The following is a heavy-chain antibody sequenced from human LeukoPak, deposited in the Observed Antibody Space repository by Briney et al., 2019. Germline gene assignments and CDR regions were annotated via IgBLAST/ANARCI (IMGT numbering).Heavy chain of an antibody. J-gene: IGHJ4*02. CDR3: ARLWGSVGAPGFDY. CDR1: GRTFSSYA. CDR2: IIPIFGTA. V-gene: IGHV1-69*05. D-gene: IGHD1-26*01. Sequence: ASVKVSRKASGRTFSSYAISWVRQAPGQGLEWMGRIIPIFGTANYAQKFQGRVTITTDESTSTAYMDLSSLRSDDTAVYYCARLWGSVGAPGFDYWGQGTLVTVSS.